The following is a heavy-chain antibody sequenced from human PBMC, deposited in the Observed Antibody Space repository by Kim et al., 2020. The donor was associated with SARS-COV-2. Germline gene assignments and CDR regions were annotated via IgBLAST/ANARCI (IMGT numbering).Heavy chain of an antibody. Sequence: GGSLRLSCAASGFTFSSYGMHWVRQAPGKGLEWVAVISYDGSNKYYADSVKGRFTISRDNSKNTLYLQMNSLRAEDTAVYYCAKANPYSSGYSYYYYGMDVWGQGTTVTVSS. J-gene: IGHJ6*02. D-gene: IGHD6-19*01. CDR3: AKANPYSSGYSYYYYGMDV. CDR1: GFTFSSYG. V-gene: IGHV3-30*18. CDR2: ISYDGSNK.